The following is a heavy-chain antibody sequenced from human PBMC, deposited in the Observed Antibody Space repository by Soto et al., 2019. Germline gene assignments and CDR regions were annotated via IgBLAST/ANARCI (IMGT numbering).Heavy chain of an antibody. V-gene: IGHV3-23*01. D-gene: IGHD2-21*02. CDR3: AKVLGDNGAFDI. Sequence: GGSLRLSCAASGFTFSSHAMRWVRLAPGKGLEWVSGISGSGAAKYYADSVKGRFTISRDNSKDTLFLQMNSLRAEDTALYYCAKVLGDNGAFDIRGQGTMVTVSS. J-gene: IGHJ3*02. CDR2: ISGSGAAK. CDR1: GFTFSSHA.